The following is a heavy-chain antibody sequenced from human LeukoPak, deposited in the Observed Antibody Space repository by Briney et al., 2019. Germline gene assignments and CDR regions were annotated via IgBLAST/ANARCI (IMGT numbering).Heavy chain of an antibody. CDR1: EYSFTSYW. CDR2: IYPGDSDT. D-gene: IGHD3-22*01. J-gene: IGHJ4*02. CDR3: ARHKGYYYDSSGYPRYYFDY. Sequence: GESLKISCKGSEYSFTSYWIGWVRQMPGKGLEWMGMIYPGDSDTRYSPSFQGQVTISADKSISTAYLRWSSLKASDTAMYYCARHKGYYYDSSGYPRYYFDYWGQGTLVTVSS. V-gene: IGHV5-51*01.